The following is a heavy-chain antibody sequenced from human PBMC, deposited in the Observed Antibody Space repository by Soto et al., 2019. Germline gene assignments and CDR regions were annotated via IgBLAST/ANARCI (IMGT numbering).Heavy chain of an antibody. CDR1: GFTFSSYS. CDR3: ARNLGSSPDYYYYYGMDV. CDR2: ISSSSSYI. V-gene: IGHV3-21*01. J-gene: IGHJ6*02. D-gene: IGHD6-6*01. Sequence: AGGSLRLSCAASGFTFSSYSMNWVRQAPGKGLEWVSSISSSSSYIYYADSVKGRFTISRDNAKNSLYLQMNSLRAEDTAVYYCARNLGSSPDYYYYYGMDVWGQGTTVTVSS.